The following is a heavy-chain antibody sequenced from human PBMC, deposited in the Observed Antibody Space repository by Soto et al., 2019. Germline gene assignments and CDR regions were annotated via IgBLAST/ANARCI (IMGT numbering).Heavy chain of an antibody. V-gene: IGHV1-18*01. CDR2: ISAYNGNT. Sequence: ASVKVSCKASGNTFTTYGINWVRQAPGQGPEWMGWISAYNGNTTYAQKFQGRVTMTTDTSTSTGYMELRSLRSDDTAVYYCAIGARRGDSWNSCYFECWGQGSQVSVSS. CDR3: AIGARRGDSWNSCYFEC. J-gene: IGHJ4*02. D-gene: IGHD1-1*01. CDR1: GNTFTTYG.